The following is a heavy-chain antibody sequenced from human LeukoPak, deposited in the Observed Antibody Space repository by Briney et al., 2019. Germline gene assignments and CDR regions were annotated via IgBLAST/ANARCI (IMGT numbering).Heavy chain of an antibody. CDR3: ARDKQFTAPIYGMDV. V-gene: IGHV1-8*01. D-gene: IGHD4-11*01. Sequence: ASVKVSCKASGYTFTSYDINWARRATGQGLEWMGWMNPNSGNTGYAQKFQDRVTMTRNTSITTAYMELSSLRSEDTAVYYCARDKQFTAPIYGMDVWGKGTTVTVSS. CDR2: MNPNSGNT. CDR1: GYTFTSYD. J-gene: IGHJ6*04.